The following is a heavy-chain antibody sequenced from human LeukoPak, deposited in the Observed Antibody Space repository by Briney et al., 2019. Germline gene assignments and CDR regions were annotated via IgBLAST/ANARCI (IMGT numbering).Heavy chain of an antibody. CDR1: GFTFSYYA. CDR3: AKDSRIGDAFDI. Sequence: GGSLRLSCAASGFTFSYYAMNWVRQAPGKGLEWVSAISGSGGSTYYADSVKGRFTISRDNSKNTLYLQMNSLRAEDTAVYYCAKDSRIGDAFDIWGQGTMVTVSS. D-gene: IGHD1-26*01. J-gene: IGHJ3*02. V-gene: IGHV3-23*01. CDR2: ISGSGGST.